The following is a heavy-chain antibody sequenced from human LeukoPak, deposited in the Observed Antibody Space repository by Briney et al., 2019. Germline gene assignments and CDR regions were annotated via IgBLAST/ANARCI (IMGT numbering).Heavy chain of an antibody. Sequence: TGGSLRLSCAASGFTFDDYAMHWVRQAPGKGLEWVSGISWNSGSIGYADSVKGRFTISRDNAKNSLYLQMNSLRAEDTALYYCAKDMYEDSSSWAGAFDIWGQGTMVTVSS. CDR3: AKDMYEDSSSWAGAFDI. CDR1: GFTFDDYA. CDR2: ISWNSGSI. V-gene: IGHV3-9*01. J-gene: IGHJ3*02. D-gene: IGHD6-13*01.